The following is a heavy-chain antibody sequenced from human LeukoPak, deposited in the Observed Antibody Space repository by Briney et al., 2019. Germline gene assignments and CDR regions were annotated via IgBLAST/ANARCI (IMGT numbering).Heavy chain of an antibody. CDR1: GFTFTNYW. V-gene: IGHV3-7*01. Sequence: GGSLRLSCVVSGFTFTNYWMGWVRQAPGKGLEWVGNIKPDGSDKYYMDSMKGRFTISRDNSENSLHLHMNSLRAEDTAVYYCATAGPKFAYYYMDIWGKGTTVTVSS. CDR2: IKPDGSDK. D-gene: IGHD1-14*01. CDR3: ATAGPKFAYYYMDI. J-gene: IGHJ6*03.